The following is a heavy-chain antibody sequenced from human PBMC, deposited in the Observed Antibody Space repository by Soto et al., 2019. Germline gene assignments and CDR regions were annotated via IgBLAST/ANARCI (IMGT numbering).Heavy chain of an antibody. V-gene: IGHV3-33*01. CDR1: GFTFSSYG. D-gene: IGHD3-3*01. CDR3: ARVSRSGYYPKY. Sequence: GGSLSLSCAASGFTFSSYGMHWVRQAPGKGLEWVAVIWYDGSNKYYADSVKGRFTISRDNSKNTLYLQMSSLRAEDTAVYYCARVSRSGYYPKYWGQGTLVTVSS. CDR2: IWYDGSNK. J-gene: IGHJ4*02.